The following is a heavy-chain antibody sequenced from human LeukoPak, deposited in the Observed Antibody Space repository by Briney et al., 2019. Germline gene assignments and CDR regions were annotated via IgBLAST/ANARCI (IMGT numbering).Heavy chain of an antibody. CDR3: ARDGRAGSGYYRKDDY. CDR2: IKQDGSEK. D-gene: IGHD3-22*01. Sequence: GGSLRLXCAASGFTFSSYWMTWVRQAPGKGLEWVANIKQDGSEKYYVDSVKGRFTISRDNAKNSLYLQMSSLRAEDTAVYYCARDGRAGSGYYRKDDYWGQGTLVTVSS. V-gene: IGHV3-7*01. J-gene: IGHJ4*02. CDR1: GFTFSSYW.